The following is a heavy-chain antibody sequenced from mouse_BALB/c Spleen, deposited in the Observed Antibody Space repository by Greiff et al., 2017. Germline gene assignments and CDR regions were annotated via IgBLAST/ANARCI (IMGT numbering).Heavy chain of an antibody. J-gene: IGHJ1*01. CDR1: GFTFSDYY. D-gene: IGHD1-1*01. CDR3: ARDQYYGSSYGYFDV. V-gene: IGHV5-4*02. Sequence: EVKLVESGGGLVKPGGSLKLSCAASGFTFSDYYMYWVRQTPEKRLEWVATISDGGSYTYYPDSVKGRFTISRDNAKNNLYLQMSSLKSEDTAMYYCARDQYYGSSYGYFDVWGAGTTVTVSS. CDR2: ISDGGSYT.